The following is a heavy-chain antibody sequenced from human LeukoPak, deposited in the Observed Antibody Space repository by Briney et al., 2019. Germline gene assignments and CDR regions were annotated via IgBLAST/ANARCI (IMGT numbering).Heavy chain of an antibody. Sequence: SETLSLTCTVSGGSISSYYWSWIRQPPGKGLEWIGYIYYSGSTNYNPSLKSRVTISVDTSKNQFSLKLSSVTAADTAVYYCARGVIAAAHPFDYWGQGTLVTVSS. J-gene: IGHJ4*02. V-gene: IGHV4-59*01. D-gene: IGHD6-13*01. CDR1: GGSISSYY. CDR2: IYYSGST. CDR3: ARGVIAAAHPFDY.